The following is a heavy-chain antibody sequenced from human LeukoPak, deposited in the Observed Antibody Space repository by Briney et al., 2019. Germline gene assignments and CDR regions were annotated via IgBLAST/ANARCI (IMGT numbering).Heavy chain of an antibody. D-gene: IGHD2-8*01. V-gene: IGHV3-48*02. CDR3: ARVPLRMRIYYYYGMDV. J-gene: IGHJ6*02. CDR1: GFTFSSYS. CDR2: ISSSSSTI. Sequence: GGSLRLSCAASGFTFSSYSMNWVRQAPGKGLEWVSYISSSSSTIYYADSVKGRFTISSDNAKNSLYLQMNSLRDEDTAVYYCARVPLRMRIYYYYGMDVWGQGTTVTVSS.